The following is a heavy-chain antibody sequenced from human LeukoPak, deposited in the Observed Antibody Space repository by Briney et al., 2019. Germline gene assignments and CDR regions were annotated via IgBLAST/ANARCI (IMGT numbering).Heavy chain of an antibody. Sequence: GGSLRLSCAASGFTFSSYGMHWVRQAPGKGLEWVAFTRYDGSNKYYADSVKGRFTISRDNSKNTLYLQMNSLRAEDTAVYYCAKGGNYGDYDWYFDLWGRGTLVTVSS. CDR3: AKGGNYGDYDWYFDL. CDR1: GFTFSSYG. D-gene: IGHD4-17*01. CDR2: TRYDGSNK. V-gene: IGHV3-30*02. J-gene: IGHJ2*01.